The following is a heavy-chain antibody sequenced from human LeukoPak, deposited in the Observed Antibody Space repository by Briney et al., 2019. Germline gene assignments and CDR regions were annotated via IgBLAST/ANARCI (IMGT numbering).Heavy chain of an antibody. V-gene: IGHV4-59*01. CDR2: IYYSGSA. D-gene: IGHD3-10*01. Sequence: SETLSLTCTVSGGSITYYYWNWIRQPPGKGLEWIGYIYYSGSANYNPSLKSRVTISVDTSKNQFSLKLSSVTAADTAVYYCARENRVTLVRGVIDYWGQGTLVTVSS. CDR1: GGSITYYY. J-gene: IGHJ4*02. CDR3: ARENRVTLVRGVIDY.